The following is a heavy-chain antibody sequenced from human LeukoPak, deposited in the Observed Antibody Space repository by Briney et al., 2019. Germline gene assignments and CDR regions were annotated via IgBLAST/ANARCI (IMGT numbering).Heavy chain of an antibody. CDR1: GGFISSNSAY. CDR2: IYYSGTT. J-gene: IGHJ3*02. V-gene: IGHV4-39*07. Sequence: SETLSLTCTVSGGFISSNSAYWSWIRQPPGKALEWIGNIYYSGTTYYNPSLQSRVTMSVDTSNNQFSLKLSSVTAADTAVYYCARVVVVVPAAIGAFDIWGQGTMVTVSS. D-gene: IGHD2-2*02. CDR3: ARVVVVVPAAIGAFDI.